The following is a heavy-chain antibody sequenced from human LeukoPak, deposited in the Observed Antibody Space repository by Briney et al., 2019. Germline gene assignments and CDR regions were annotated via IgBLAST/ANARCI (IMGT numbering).Heavy chain of an antibody. D-gene: IGHD2-21*01. CDR1: GGSISSGGYR. CDR2: INYSGST. Sequence: SETLSLTCGVSGGSISSGGYRWTWIRQYPGKGLEWIGYINYSGSTYYNPSLKSRVIISVDTSKNQFSLNLNSVTAADTAVYYCAREMDAHPRIVVWGQGTLVTVSS. J-gene: IGHJ1*01. CDR3: AREMDAHPRIVV. V-gene: IGHV4-31*11.